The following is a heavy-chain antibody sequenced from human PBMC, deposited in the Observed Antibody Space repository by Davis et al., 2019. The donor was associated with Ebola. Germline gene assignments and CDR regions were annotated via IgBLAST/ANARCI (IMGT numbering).Heavy chain of an antibody. Sequence: GGSLRLSCAASGFTFSSYAMSWVRQAPGKGLEWVSGISGSGDSTYYAESVKGRVTISRDNTKKTLYLQMNSLRAEDTAVYYCAKQGGSSGWYNFDYWGQGTQVTVSS. CDR3: AKQGGSSGWYNFDY. V-gene: IGHV3-23*01. D-gene: IGHD6-19*01. CDR2: ISGSGDST. CDR1: GFTFSSYA. J-gene: IGHJ4*02.